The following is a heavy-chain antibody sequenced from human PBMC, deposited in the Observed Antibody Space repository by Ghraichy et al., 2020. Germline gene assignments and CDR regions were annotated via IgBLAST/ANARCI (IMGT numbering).Heavy chain of an antibody. D-gene: IGHD3-3*01. V-gene: IGHV1-2*02. CDR2: INPNSGGT. CDR3: ARVGGSNYDFWSGYYYYYYGMDV. Sequence: ASVKVSCKASGYTFTGYYMHWVRQAPGQGLEWMGWINPNSGGTNYAQKFQGRVTMTRDTSISTAYMELSRLRSDDTAVYYCARVGGSNYDFWSGYYYYYYGMDVSGQGTTVTVSS. CDR1: GYTFTGYY. J-gene: IGHJ6*02.